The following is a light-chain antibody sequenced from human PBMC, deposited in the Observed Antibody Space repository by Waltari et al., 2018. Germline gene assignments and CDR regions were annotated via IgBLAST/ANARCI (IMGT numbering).Light chain of an antibody. CDR1: QNIYNY. Sequence: DIQMTQSPSSVSASVGDRVTITCRASQNIYNYLAWYQQKPGEAPNLLIYTASSLQSGVPSRFSGSGYGTDFTLIITSLQPEDFATYYCQQANTLPPTFGGGTKVEIK. V-gene: IGKV1-12*01. CDR2: TAS. CDR3: QQANTLPPT. J-gene: IGKJ4*01.